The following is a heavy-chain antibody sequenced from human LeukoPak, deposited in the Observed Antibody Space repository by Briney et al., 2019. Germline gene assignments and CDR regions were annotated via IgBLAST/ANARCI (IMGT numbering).Heavy chain of an antibody. J-gene: IGHJ4*02. Sequence: PSETLSLTCTVSGGSISSSSYYWGWIRQPPGKGLEWIGSIYYSGSTYYNPSLKSRVTISVDTPKNQFSLKLSSVTAADTAVYYCARDYYDSSGLQGFDYWGQGTLVTVSS. D-gene: IGHD3-22*01. V-gene: IGHV4-39*02. CDR2: IYYSGST. CDR3: ARDYYDSSGLQGFDY. CDR1: GGSISSSSYY.